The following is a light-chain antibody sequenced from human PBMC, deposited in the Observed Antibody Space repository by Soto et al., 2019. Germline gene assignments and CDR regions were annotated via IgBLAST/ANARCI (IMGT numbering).Light chain of an antibody. CDR1: QGVSAY. CDR3: QQRSNWPPLT. J-gene: IGKJ4*01. V-gene: IGKV3-11*01. Sequence: EIVLTQSPATLSLSPGERANLSCRASQGVSAYLAWYQQKPGQAPRLLFYDASNRATGIPARFSGSGSGTDFTLTISSLEPEDFAVYYCQQRSNWPPLTFGGGTKVEIK. CDR2: DAS.